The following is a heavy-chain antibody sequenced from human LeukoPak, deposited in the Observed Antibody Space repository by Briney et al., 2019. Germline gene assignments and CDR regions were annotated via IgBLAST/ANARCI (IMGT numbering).Heavy chain of an antibody. CDR1: GFTFSSYG. J-gene: IGHJ4*02. CDR3: AKDGAGEAAAAGDY. CDR2: ISYDGSNK. V-gene: IGHV3-30*18. Sequence: GGSLRLSCAASGFTFSSYGMHWVRQAPGKGLEWVAVISYDGSNKYYADPVKGRFTISRDNSKNTLYLQMNSLRAEDTAVYYCAKDGAGEAAAAGDYWGQGTLVTVSS. D-gene: IGHD6-13*01.